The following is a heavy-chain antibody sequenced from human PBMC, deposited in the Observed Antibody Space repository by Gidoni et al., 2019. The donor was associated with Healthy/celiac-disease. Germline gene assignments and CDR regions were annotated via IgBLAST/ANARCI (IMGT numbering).Heavy chain of an antibody. CDR3: AKDPLSIVGATKGDSSYFDY. CDR2: ISGMGGST. V-gene: IGHV3-23*01. J-gene: IGHJ4*02. CDR1: GFTFSSSA. D-gene: IGHD1-26*01. Sequence: EVQLLESGVGLVQPGGSLRISCAAPGFTFSSSAMSWVRQAPGKGMGWVSAISGMGGSTYYADSVKGRFTISRDNSKNTLYLQMNSLRAEDTAVYYCAKDPLSIVGATKGDSSYFDYWGQGTLVTVSS.